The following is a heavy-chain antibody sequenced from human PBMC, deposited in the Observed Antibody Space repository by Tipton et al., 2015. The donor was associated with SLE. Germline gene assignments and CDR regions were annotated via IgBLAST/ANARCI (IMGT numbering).Heavy chain of an antibody. CDR3: ARGGYSGSYWDAFDI. CDR2: INSSSSYI. V-gene: IGHV3-21*01. CDR1: GFTFSSYS. Sequence: SLRLSCAASGFTFSSYSMNWVRQAPGKGLEWVSSINSSSSYINYADSVKGRFTISRDNAKNSLYLQMNSLRAEDTAVYYCARGGYSGSYWDAFDIWGQGTMVTVSS. D-gene: IGHD1-26*01. J-gene: IGHJ3*02.